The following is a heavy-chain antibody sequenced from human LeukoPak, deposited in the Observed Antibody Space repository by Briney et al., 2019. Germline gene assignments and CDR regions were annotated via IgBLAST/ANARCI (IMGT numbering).Heavy chain of an antibody. V-gene: IGHV4-34*01. CDR3: ARARGQKSANYGSGSYYDY. D-gene: IGHD3-10*01. CDR1: GGSFSGYY. Sequence: SETLSLTCAVYGGSFSGYYRSRIRQPPGKELEWIGEINHSGSTNYNPSLKSRVTISVDTSKNQFSLKLSSVTAADTAVYYCARARGQKSANYGSGSYYDYWGQGTLVTVSS. CDR2: INHSGST. J-gene: IGHJ4*02.